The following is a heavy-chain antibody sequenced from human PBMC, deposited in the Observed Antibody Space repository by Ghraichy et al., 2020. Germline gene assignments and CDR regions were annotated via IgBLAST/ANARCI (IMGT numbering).Heavy chain of an antibody. J-gene: IGHJ4*02. D-gene: IGHD3-22*01. V-gene: IGHV4-4*07. CDR2: IYISGSP. CDR3: ARDQGDIGGYYHQY. CDR1: GGSISNYQ. Sequence: SETLSLTCTVSGGSISNYQWSWIRQPAGKGLEWIGRIYISGSPNYNPSFKSRVTMSVDTSKNQFSLRLRSVTAADTAVYYCARDQGDIGGYYHQYWGQGTLVTVSS.